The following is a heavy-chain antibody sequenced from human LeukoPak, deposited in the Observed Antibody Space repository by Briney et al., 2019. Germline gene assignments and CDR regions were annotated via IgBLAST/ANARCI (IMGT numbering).Heavy chain of an antibody. V-gene: IGHV3-23*01. J-gene: IGHJ5*02. CDR3: AKDTVSWYWFDP. D-gene: IGHD6-13*01. Sequence: GGSLRLSCAASGFTFSSYAMSWVRQAPGNWLEWVSAISGSGGSTYYADSVKGRFTISRDNSKNTLYLQMNSLRAEDTAVYYCAKDTVSWYWFDPWGQGTLVTVSS. CDR1: GFTFSSYA. CDR2: ISGSGGST.